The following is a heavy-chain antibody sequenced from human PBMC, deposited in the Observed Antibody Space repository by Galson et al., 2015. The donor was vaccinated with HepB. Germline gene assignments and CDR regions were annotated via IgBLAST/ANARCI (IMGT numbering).Heavy chain of an antibody. CDR2: ISRGSSTI. V-gene: IGHV3-11*01. CDR1: GFTFTDYY. Sequence: SLRLSCATSGFTFTDYYMSWIRQAPGKGLEWVSYISRGSSTIFYADSVKGRFTISRDNAKNSLYLQMNSLRAEDTAMYYCVGGAVGDFDYWGQGTLVTVSP. CDR3: VGGAVGDFDY. D-gene: IGHD2-21*01. J-gene: IGHJ4*02.